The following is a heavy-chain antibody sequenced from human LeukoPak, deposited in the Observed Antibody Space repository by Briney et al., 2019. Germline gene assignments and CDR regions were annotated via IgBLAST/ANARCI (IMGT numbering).Heavy chain of an antibody. CDR3: ARGRFSVYYFDY. CDR2: IIHSGAT. Sequence: SETLSLTCGASGGSFSDYYWSWIRQPPGKGLEWIGEIIHSGATSSNPSLKSRVTISMDPSKNQFSLKLSSVTAADRAVYYCARGRFSVYYFDYWGQGSLVTVSS. J-gene: IGHJ4*02. D-gene: IGHD3-3*02. CDR1: GGSFSDYY. V-gene: IGHV4-34*01.